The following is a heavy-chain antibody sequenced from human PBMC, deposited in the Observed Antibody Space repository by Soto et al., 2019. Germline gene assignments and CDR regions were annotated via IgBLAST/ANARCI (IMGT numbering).Heavy chain of an antibody. CDR2: IYYSGST. CDR1: GGTISSYY. CDR3: ARDRQKMVRGGNWFDP. Sequence: SETLSLTCTVSGGTISSYYWSWIRQPPGKGLEWIGYIYYSGSTNYNHSLKSRVTISVDTSKNQFSLKLSSVTAAATAVYYCARDRQKMVRGGNWFDPWGQGTLVTVSS. D-gene: IGHD3-10*01. J-gene: IGHJ5*02. V-gene: IGHV4-59*01.